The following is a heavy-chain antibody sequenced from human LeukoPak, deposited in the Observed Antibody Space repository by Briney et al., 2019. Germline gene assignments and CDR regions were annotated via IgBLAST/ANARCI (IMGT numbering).Heavy chain of an antibody. CDR3: AKDRFDY. CDR1: GFTFDDYA. Sequence: DPGRSLRLSCAASGFTFDDYAMHWVRQAPGKGLEWVSGTSWNSGSIGYADSVKGRFTISRDNSKNTLYLQMNSLRAEDTAVYYCAKDRFDYWGQGTLVTVSS. CDR2: TSWNSGSI. J-gene: IGHJ4*02. V-gene: IGHV3-9*01.